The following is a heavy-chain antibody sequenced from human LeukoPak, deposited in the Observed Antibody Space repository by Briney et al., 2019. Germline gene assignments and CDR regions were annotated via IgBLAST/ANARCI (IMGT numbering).Heavy chain of an antibody. D-gene: IGHD6-13*01. J-gene: IGHJ4*02. V-gene: IGHV3-11*04. CDR2: ISGGGRTI. CDR1: GFTFSDYY. Sequence: GGSLKLSCAASGFTFSDYYMSWIRQTPGKGLEWVSYISGGGRTIYYADSVKGRFTISRDNAKNSLYLLMNSLRAEETAVYYCARMRVAAGSYHFDYWGQGTLVTVSS. CDR3: ARMRVAAGSYHFDY.